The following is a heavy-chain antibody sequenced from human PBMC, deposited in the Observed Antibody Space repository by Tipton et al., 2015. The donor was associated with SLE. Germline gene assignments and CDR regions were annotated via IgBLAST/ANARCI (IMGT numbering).Heavy chain of an antibody. J-gene: IGHJ6*02. CDR2: VSHTETT. V-gene: IGHV4-38-2*02. CDR3: ARDLVRDGDYGDGMDV. Sequence: TLSLTCIVSGYSISSGYFWSWIRQPPGRGLEWIGCVSHTETTYSNPSLKSRVTMSLDTSNNQFSLKVTSVTAADTAVYYCARDLVRDGDYGDGMDVWGQGTTVTVSS. CDR1: GYSISSGYF. D-gene: IGHD4-17*01.